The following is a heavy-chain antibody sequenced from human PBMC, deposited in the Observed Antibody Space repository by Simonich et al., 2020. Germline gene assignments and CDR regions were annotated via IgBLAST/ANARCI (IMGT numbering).Heavy chain of an antibody. CDR2: RSAYNSNT. Sequence: QVQLVQSGAEVKKPGASVKVSFKASGYTFTSYGVSGVRQAPGHGLAGMGWRSAYNSNTNYAQKRQGRVNRTTDTSTSTAYMELRSLRSDDTAVYYCARSTTGTTAFDIWGQGTMVTVSS. CDR1: GYTFTSYG. D-gene: IGHD1-1*01. CDR3: ARSTTGTTAFDI. V-gene: IGHV1-18*01. J-gene: IGHJ3*02.